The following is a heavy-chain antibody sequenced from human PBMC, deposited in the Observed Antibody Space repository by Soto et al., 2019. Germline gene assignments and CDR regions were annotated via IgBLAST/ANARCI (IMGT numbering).Heavy chain of an antibody. V-gene: IGHV4-59*06. CDR1: GGTLSPNY. D-gene: IGHD3-10*01. Sequence: PSETLSLTCIVSGGTLSPNYWAWIRQHPGKGLEWIGYIYYTGTTYYNPSLKSRVSISVDTSNNQFSLKVSSVTAADTAVYYCARDPADRGDYFDYWGQGTLVTVSS. CDR3: ARDPADRGDYFDY. J-gene: IGHJ4*02. CDR2: IYYTGTT.